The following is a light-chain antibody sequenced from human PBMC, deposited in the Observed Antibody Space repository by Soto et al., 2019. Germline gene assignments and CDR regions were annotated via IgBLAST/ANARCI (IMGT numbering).Light chain of an antibody. Sequence: EIVMTQSPVTLSVSPGERVTLSCRASQSLATNLAWYQQKPGQTPRLVIYGISARASGIPGRFSGSGFGTAFTLTISSLQPEDSAVYYCQQYLDWPLTFGGGTKVEI. CDR2: GIS. J-gene: IGKJ4*01. CDR1: QSLATN. V-gene: IGKV3-15*01. CDR3: QQYLDWPLT.